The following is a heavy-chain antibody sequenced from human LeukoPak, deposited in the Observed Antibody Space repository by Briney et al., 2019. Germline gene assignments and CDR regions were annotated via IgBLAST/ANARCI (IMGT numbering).Heavy chain of an antibody. CDR2: IIPIFGTA. Sequence: SVKVSCKASGGTFSSYAIGWVRQAPGQGLEWMGGIIPIFGTANYAQKFQGRVTITADESTSTAYMELSSLRSEDTAVYYCARGRYCSGGSCYPEDYWGQGTLVTVSS. CDR3: ARGRYCSGGSCYPEDY. V-gene: IGHV1-69*01. D-gene: IGHD2-15*01. J-gene: IGHJ4*02. CDR1: GGTFSSYA.